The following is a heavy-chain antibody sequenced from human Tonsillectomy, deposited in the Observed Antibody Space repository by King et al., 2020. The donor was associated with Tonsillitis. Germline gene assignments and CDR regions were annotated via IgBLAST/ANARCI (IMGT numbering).Heavy chain of an antibody. J-gene: IGHJ4*02. CDR3: ARVGITMVRGVTIDY. Sequence: QLQESGPGLVKPSQTLSLTCTVSGGSISSGGYYWSWIRQHPGKGLEWIGYIYYSGSTHYNPSLKSRVIISVDTSKNQFSLKLSSVTAADTAVYYCARVGITMVRGVTIDYWDQGTLVIVSS. V-gene: IGHV4-31*03. CDR1: GGSISSGGYY. CDR2: IYYSGST. D-gene: IGHD3-10*01.